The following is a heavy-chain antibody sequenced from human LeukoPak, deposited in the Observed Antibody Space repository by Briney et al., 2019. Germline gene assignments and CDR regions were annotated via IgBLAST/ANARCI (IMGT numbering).Heavy chain of an antibody. Sequence: GGSLRLSCAASGFTFSSYAMNWVCQAPGKGLEWVSGISSSGGSTFYADSVKGRFTISRDNSKNTLYLQMNSLRAEDTAVYYCANPRDSSTWYTFDYWGQGTLVTVSS. CDR3: ANPRDSSTWYTFDY. CDR1: GFTFSSYA. D-gene: IGHD6-13*01. CDR2: ISSSGGST. V-gene: IGHV3-23*01. J-gene: IGHJ4*02.